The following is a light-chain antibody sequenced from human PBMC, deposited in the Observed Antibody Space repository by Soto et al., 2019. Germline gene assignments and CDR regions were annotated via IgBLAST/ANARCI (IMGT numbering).Light chain of an antibody. J-gene: IGKJ4*01. CDR3: QRRSNWPLT. CDR2: DAS. Sequence: EIVLTQSPATLSLSPGERATLSCRASQSVSSFLAWYQQKLGQAPRLLIYDASNRATGIPARFSGSGSGTDFTLTISSLEPEDFAVYYCQRRSNWPLTFGGGTKVEIK. V-gene: IGKV3-11*01. CDR1: QSVSSF.